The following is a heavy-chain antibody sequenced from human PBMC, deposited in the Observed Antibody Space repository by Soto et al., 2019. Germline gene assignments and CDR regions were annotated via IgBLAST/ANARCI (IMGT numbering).Heavy chain of an antibody. D-gene: IGHD3-10*01. Sequence: SVKVSCKASGFTFTSSAVQWVRQARGQRLEWIGWIVVGSGNTNYAQKFQGRVTITADESTSTAYMELSGLRSEDTAVYYCARSGARPGDYYYGMDVWGQATTVTISS. J-gene: IGHJ6*02. CDR2: IVVGSGNT. CDR3: ARSGARPGDYYYGMDV. V-gene: IGHV1-58*01. CDR1: GFTFTSSA.